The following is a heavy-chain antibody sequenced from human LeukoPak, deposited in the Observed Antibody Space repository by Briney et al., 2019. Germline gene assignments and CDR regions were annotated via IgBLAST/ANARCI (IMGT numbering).Heavy chain of an antibody. CDR3: ARDGGVLYYYYYYYMDV. CDR2: IYYSGST. CDR1: GGSISSYY. V-gene: IGHV4-59*12. D-gene: IGHD2-8*02. Sequence: PSETLSLTCTVSGGSISSYYWSWIRQPPGKGLECIGYIYYSGSTNYNPSLKSRVTISVDTSKNQFSLKLSSVTAADTAVYYCARDGGVLYYYYYYYMDVWGKGTTVTVSS. J-gene: IGHJ6*03.